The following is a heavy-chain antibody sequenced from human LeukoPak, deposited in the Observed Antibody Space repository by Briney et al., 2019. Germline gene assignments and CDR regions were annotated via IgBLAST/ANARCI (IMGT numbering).Heavy chain of an antibody. CDR2: IRYDGSNK. CDR3: AKDSRRDYYFDY. V-gene: IGHV3-30*02. J-gene: IGHJ4*02. D-gene: IGHD3/OR15-3a*01. Sequence: GGSLRLSCAASGFTFSSYGMHWVRQAPGKGLEWVAFIRYDGSNKYYADSVKGRFTISRDNSRNTLYLQMNSLRAEDTAVYYCAKDSRRDYYFDYWGQGTLVTVSS. CDR1: GFTFSSYG.